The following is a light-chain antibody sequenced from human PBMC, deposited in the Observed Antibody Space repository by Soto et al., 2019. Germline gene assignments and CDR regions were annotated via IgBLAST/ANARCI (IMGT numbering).Light chain of an antibody. J-gene: IGKJ1*01. V-gene: IGKV3-20*01. CDR1: QSVSSSY. CDR3: QQVDTSPRT. CDR2: GAS. Sequence: EIVLTQSPGTLSLSPGERATLSCRASQSVSSSYLAWYQHKPSQAPRLLIYGASSRATSIPARFSGSESGTDFTLTISRLEPEDCAVYYGQQVDTSPRTFGRGTMVEIK.